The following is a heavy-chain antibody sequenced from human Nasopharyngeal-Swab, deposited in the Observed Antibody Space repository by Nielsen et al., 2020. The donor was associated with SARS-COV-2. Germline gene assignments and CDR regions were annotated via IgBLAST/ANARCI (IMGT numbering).Heavy chain of an antibody. CDR3: ARVGYSSSWYSY. Sequence: SETLSLTCTVSGGSISSYYWSWIRQPPGKGLEWIGYIYYSGSTNYNPSLKSRVTISVDTSKNQFSLKLNSVTAADTAVYYCARVGYSSSWYSYWGQGTLVTVSS. CDR1: GGSISSYY. J-gene: IGHJ4*02. V-gene: IGHV4-59*12. CDR2: IYYSGST. D-gene: IGHD6-13*01.